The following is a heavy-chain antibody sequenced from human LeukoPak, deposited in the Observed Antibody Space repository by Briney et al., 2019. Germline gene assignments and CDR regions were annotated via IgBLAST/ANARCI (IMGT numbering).Heavy chain of an antibody. CDR3: ARDYGSGSYSFDY. CDR2: ISAYNGNT. D-gene: IGHD3-10*01. CDR1: GYTFTSYG. Sequence: GASVKVSCKASGYTFTSYGISWVRQAPGQGLEWMGWISAYNGNTNYAQKFQGRVTMTRDTSTSTVYMELSSLRSEDTAVYYCARDYGSGSYSFDYWGQGTLVTVSS. J-gene: IGHJ4*02. V-gene: IGHV1-18*01.